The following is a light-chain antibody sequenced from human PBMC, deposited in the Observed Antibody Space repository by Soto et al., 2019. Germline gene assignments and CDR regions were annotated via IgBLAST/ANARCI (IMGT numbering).Light chain of an antibody. CDR3: QQYGGSTRT. V-gene: IGKV3-20*01. CDR2: GAS. Sequence: EIVMTQSPATLSVSPGERATLSCRASQSISSNLAWYQQKPGQAPRLIIHGASSRATGVPDRIPGSGSGTDFTLSISRLEPEDFAVYYCQQYGGSTRTFGQGTKVDI. CDR1: QSISSN. J-gene: IGKJ1*01.